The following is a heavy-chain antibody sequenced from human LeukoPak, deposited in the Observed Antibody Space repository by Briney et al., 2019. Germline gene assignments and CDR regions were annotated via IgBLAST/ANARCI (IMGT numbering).Heavy chain of an antibody. J-gene: IGHJ6*02. Sequence: SETLSLTCTVSGXSITSYYCSWIRQPPGKGLEWIGYIYYSGNTNYNPSLKSRVTISIDTSKNQFSLKLSSVTAADTAVYYCARGFGHPGMDVWGQGTTVTVSS. CDR3: ARGFGHPGMDV. V-gene: IGHV4-59*01. D-gene: IGHD3-10*01. CDR1: GXSITSYY. CDR2: IYYSGNT.